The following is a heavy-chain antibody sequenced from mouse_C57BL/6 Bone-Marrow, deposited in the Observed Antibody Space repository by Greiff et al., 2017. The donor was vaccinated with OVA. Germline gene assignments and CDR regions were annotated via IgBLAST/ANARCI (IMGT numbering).Heavy chain of an antibody. V-gene: IGHV1-82*01. CDR3: AKEDYDYDRAWFAY. CDR1: GYAFSSSW. D-gene: IGHD2-4*01. J-gene: IGHJ3*01. Sequence: VQLQQSGPELVKPGASVKISCKASGYAFSSSWMNWVKQRPGKGLEWIGRIYPGDGDTNYNGKFKGKATLTADKSSSTAYMQLSSLTSEDSAVYFCAKEDYDYDRAWFAYWGQGTLVTVSA. CDR2: IYPGDGDT.